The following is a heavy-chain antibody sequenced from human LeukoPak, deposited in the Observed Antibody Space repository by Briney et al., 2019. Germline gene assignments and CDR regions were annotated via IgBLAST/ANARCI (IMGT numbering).Heavy chain of an antibody. J-gene: IGHJ4*02. Sequence: SETLSLTCTVSGGSITTSNYYWGWIRQPPGKGLEWIGEINHSGSTNYNPSLKSRVTISVDTSKNQFSLKLSSVTAADTAVYYCAREAGGVLWFGEFYYFDYWGQGTLVTVSS. CDR3: AREAGGVLWFGEFYYFDY. V-gene: IGHV4-39*07. CDR1: GGSITTSNYY. CDR2: INHSGST. D-gene: IGHD3-10*01.